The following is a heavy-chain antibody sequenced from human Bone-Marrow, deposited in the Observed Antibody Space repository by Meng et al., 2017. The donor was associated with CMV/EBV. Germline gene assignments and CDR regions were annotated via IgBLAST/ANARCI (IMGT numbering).Heavy chain of an antibody. J-gene: IGHJ5*02. CDR3: ARGFYDSSGYSPLADWFDP. CDR1: LSVSSNY. CDR2: IYSGGST. D-gene: IGHD3-22*01. Sequence: LSVSSNYMSWVRQAPGKGLEWVSVIYSGGSTYYADSVKGRFTISRDNSKNTLYLQMNSLRAEDTAVYYCARGFYDSSGYSPLADWFDPWGQGTLVTVSS. V-gene: IGHV3-66*02.